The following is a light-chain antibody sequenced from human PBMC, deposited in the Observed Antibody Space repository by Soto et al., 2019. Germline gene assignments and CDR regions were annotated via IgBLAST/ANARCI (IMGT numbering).Light chain of an antibody. CDR2: GAS. CDR3: QQYNNWPPWT. Sequence: EIVMTQSPVTLSVSPGERATLACRASQSIRNNLAWYQQKPGQPPRLLIYGASTRATGTPARFSGSRSGTDFTLTVSDLQSEDFAVYYCQQYNNWPPWTFGHGTQVEIK. J-gene: IGKJ1*01. V-gene: IGKV3-15*01. CDR1: QSIRNN.